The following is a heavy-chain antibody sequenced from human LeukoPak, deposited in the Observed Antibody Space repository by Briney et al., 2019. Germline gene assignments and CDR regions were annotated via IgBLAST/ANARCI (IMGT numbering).Heavy chain of an antibody. CDR2: ISSSSSYI. J-gene: IGHJ6*03. V-gene: IGHV3-21*01. D-gene: IGHD4-17*01. Sequence: GGSLRLSCAASGFTFSSYSMNWVRQAPGKGLGWVSSISSSSSYIYYADSVKGRFTISRDNAKNSLYLQMNSLRAEDTAVYYCARSGESDYYYYYMDVWGKGTTVTVSS. CDR3: ARSGESDYYYYYMDV. CDR1: GFTFSSYS.